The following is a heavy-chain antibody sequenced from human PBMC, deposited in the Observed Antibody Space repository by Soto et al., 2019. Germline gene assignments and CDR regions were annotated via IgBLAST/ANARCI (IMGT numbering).Heavy chain of an antibody. D-gene: IGHD3-22*01. J-gene: IGHJ4*02. V-gene: IGHV1-18*01. CDR2: ISAYNGNT. CDR3: ARDLEYYYDSSGYLYYFDY. Sequence: ASVKVSCKASGYTFTSYGISWVRQAPGQGLEWMGWISAYNGNTNYVQKLQGRVTMTTDTSTSTAYMELRSLRSDDTAVYYCARDLEYYYDSSGYLYYFDYWGQGTLVTVSS. CDR1: GYTFTSYG.